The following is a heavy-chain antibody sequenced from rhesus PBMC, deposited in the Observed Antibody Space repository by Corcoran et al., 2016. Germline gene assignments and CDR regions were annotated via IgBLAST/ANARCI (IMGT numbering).Heavy chain of an antibody. Sequence: QLQLQESGPGLVKPSETLSLTCAVSGGSISRGYGWGWLRQPPGQGLEWIGNIFGSIGSTYYNPSLKSRVTISTDTSKNQFSLKLSSVTAADTAVYYCARVGVLGIGGLDSWGQGVVVTVSS. J-gene: IGHJ6*01. CDR1: GGSISRGYG. V-gene: IGHV4S7*01. D-gene: IGHD5-42*01. CDR3: ARVGVLGIGGLDS. CDR2: IFGSIGST.